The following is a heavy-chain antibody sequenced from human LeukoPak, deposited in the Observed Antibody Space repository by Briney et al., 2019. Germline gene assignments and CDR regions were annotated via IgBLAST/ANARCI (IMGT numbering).Heavy chain of an antibody. D-gene: IGHD2-15*01. Sequence: SETLSLTCTVSGDSISSYFWSWIRQPPGKGLEWIGYFHDSGSANYNPSPKSRITMSVDTSKNQFSLKLRSVTAADTAVYYCARDSHSVDTATPRGFDPWGQGTLVTASS. CDR1: GDSISSYF. CDR2: FHDSGSA. CDR3: ARDSHSVDTATPRGFDP. V-gene: IGHV4-59*01. J-gene: IGHJ5*02.